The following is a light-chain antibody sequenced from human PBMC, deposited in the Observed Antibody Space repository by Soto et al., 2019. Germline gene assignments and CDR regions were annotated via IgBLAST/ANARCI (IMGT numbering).Light chain of an antibody. CDR1: GSNIGNNF. CDR3: GTWDNSLSAYV. Sequence: QSVLTQPPSVSAAPGQRVTISCSGSGSNIGNNFGSWYQQLPGTAPKLLIYDNNKRPSGIPDRFSGSKSGTSATLGITGLQTGDEADYYCGTWDNSLSAYVFGAATKLTVL. J-gene: IGLJ1*01. CDR2: DNN. V-gene: IGLV1-51*01.